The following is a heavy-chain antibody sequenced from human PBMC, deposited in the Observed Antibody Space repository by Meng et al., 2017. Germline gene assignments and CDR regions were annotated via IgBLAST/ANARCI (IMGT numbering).Heavy chain of an antibody. Sequence: VGCGVGWGQPWRSLSTAIAACGFTSGSDAMHWVRRAPVKGLEWVAVISYDGSNKYYADSVKGRFTISRDNSKNTLYLQMNSLRAEDTAVYYCARPYSGHSHGHWGQGTLVTVSS. V-gene: IGHV3-30*01. D-gene: IGHD1-26*01. CDR1: GFTSGSDA. CDR3: ARPYSGHSHGH. J-gene: IGHJ4*02. CDR2: ISYDGSNK.